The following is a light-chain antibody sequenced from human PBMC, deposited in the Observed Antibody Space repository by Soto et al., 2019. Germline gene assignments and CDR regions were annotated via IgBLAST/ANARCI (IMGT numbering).Light chain of an antibody. J-gene: IGKJ1*01. CDR2: AAS. CDR3: QKYNSPPRT. Sequence: DIQMTQSPSSLSASVGDRVSITCWASQDIANFLAWYQQKPGKVPTLLIYAASTLQSGVPSRFSGSASGTDFTLTSSSLQPEDVATYYCQKYNSPPRTFGQGTKVEI. CDR1: QDIANF. V-gene: IGKV1-27*01.